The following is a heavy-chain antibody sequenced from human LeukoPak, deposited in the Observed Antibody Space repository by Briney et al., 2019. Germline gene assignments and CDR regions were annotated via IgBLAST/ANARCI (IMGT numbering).Heavy chain of an antibody. J-gene: IGHJ4*02. CDR1: GFTFSNYG. V-gene: IGHV3-23*01. Sequence: GGSLRFSCTASGFTFSNYGMNWVRQAPGKRLEWVSGIIPSGGTTYYADSVKGRFTISRDNSQNTMYLQMNSLRAEDTALYFCAKDSGWILFDDWGQGTLVTVSS. CDR2: IIPSGGTT. D-gene: IGHD2-2*03. CDR3: AKDSGWILFDD.